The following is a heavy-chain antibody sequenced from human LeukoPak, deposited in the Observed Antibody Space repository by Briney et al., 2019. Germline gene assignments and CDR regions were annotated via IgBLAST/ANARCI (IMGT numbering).Heavy chain of an antibody. CDR3: AKAPVTSCSGVFCYPFDS. J-gene: IGHJ4*02. Sequence: GGSLRLSCAASGFTFTNYWMSWVRQAPGKGLELVANIKQDRSEKYYVDSVKGRFTISRDNAKNSLYLQMNSLRAEDAAVYYCAKAPVTSCSGVFCYPFDSWGQGTLVTVSS. CDR1: GFTFTNYW. D-gene: IGHD2-15*01. V-gene: IGHV3-7*03. CDR2: IKQDRSEK.